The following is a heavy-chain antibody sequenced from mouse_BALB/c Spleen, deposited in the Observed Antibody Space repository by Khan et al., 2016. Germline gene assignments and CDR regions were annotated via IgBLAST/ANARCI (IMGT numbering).Heavy chain of an antibody. V-gene: IGHV2-9*02. Sequence: VQLQESGPGLVAPSQSLSITCTVSGFSFTSYGVHWVRQPPGKGLEGLGVIRAGGSTNYNSALMYRLSISNDNSKSQVFLKMNSLQTDDAAMYYCAGTRTDYALDYWGQGASVTVAS. J-gene: IGHJ4*01. CDR1: GFSFTSYG. CDR2: IRAGGST. D-gene: IGHD3-1*01. CDR3: AGTRTDYALDY.